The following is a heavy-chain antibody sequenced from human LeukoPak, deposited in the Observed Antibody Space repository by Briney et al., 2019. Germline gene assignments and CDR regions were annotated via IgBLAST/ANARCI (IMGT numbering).Heavy chain of an antibody. D-gene: IGHD2-15*01. CDR2: IRYDGSNK. J-gene: IGHJ6*03. V-gene: IGHV3-30*02. Sequence: GGSLRLSCAASGFTFSSYGMHWVRQAPGKGLEWVAFIRYDGSNKYCADSVKGRFTISRDNSKNTLYLQMNSLRAEDTAVYYCAKSGGGDCSGGSCYSAAYYYYMDVWGKGTTVTISS. CDR1: GFTFSSYG. CDR3: AKSGGGDCSGGSCYSAAYYYYMDV.